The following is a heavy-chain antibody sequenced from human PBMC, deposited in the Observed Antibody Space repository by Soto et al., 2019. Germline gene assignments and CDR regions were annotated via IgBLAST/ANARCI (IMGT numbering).Heavy chain of an antibody. CDR2: ISGSGGST. J-gene: IGHJ4*02. D-gene: IGHD3-10*01. V-gene: IGHV3-23*01. CDR1: GFTFSSYA. CDR3: AKDPMGFSGSNLN. Sequence: GGSLRLSCAASGFTFSSYAMSWVRQAPGKGLEWVSAISGSGGSTYYADSVKGRFTISRDNSKNTLYLQMNSLRAEDTAVYYCAKDPMGFSGSNLNWGQETVLTVSS.